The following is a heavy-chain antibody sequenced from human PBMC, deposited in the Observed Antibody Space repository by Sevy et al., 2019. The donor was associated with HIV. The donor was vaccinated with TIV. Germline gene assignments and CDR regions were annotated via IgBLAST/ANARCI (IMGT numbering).Heavy chain of an antibody. D-gene: IGHD3-16*02. Sequence: GGSLRLSCGASGFSFSSYSMNWVRQAPGKGLEWVSYITRSDSARDYADSVKGRFIISGDNAKNSLFLQMNSLRVEDTAVYYCVRTVSGSYRYDDYWGQGTLVTVSS. CDR3: VRTVSGSYRYDDY. CDR2: ITRSDSAR. CDR1: GFSFSSYS. J-gene: IGHJ4*02. V-gene: IGHV3-48*01.